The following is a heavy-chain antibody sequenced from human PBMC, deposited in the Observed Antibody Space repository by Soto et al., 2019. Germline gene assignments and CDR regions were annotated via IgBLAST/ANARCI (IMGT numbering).Heavy chain of an antibody. J-gene: IGHJ4*02. V-gene: IGHV3-21*01. CDR3: ARDLRDGDYPK. CDR2: ISSSSSYI. D-gene: IGHD4-17*01. CDR1: GFTFSSYS. Sequence: EVQLVESGGGLVKPGGSLRLSCAASGFTFSSYSMNWVRQAPGKGLEWVSSISSSSSYIYYADSVKGRFTISRDNAKNSLYLQMNSLRAKDTAVYYCARDLRDGDYPKWGQGTLVTVSS.